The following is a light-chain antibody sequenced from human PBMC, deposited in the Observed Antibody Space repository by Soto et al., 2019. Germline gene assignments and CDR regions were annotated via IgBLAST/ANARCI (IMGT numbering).Light chain of an antibody. J-gene: IGKJ1*01. CDR3: QQYDIYWT. V-gene: IGKV1-5*03. Sequence: DIQMTQSPSTLSASVGDRVTITCRASQSINTWVAWYQQKPGKAPKLLIYKASSLESGVPSRFSGGGSGTEFTLTISSLQPDDTATYYCQQYDIYWTFGQGTKVEIK. CDR1: QSINTW. CDR2: KAS.